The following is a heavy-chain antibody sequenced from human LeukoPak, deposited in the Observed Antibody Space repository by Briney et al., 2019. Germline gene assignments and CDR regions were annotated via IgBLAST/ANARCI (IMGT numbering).Heavy chain of an antibody. CDR1: GGSISSGNYY. CDR2: IYTSGSI. Sequence: PSQTLSLTCTVSGGSISSGNYYWSWIRQPAGKGLEWIGRIYTSGSINYNPSLKSRVTISLDTSKKQFSLKLSSVTAADTAVYYRATGGGHYDSSADWGQGTLVTVSS. D-gene: IGHD3-22*01. J-gene: IGHJ4*02. V-gene: IGHV4-61*02. CDR3: ATGGGHYDSSAD.